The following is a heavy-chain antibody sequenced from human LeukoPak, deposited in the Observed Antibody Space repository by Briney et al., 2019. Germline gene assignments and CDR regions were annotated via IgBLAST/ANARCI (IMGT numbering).Heavy chain of an antibody. D-gene: IGHD3-16*01. J-gene: IGHJ4*02. Sequence: GGSLRLSCAASGFTFSSYEMNWVRQTPEKGLEWVSYISSSGTTIYYADSVRGRFTISRDNAKKSLYLQIHSLRADDTAVYYCASLIRLFNYWGQGTLVTVSS. CDR2: ISSSGTTI. CDR3: ASLIRLFNY. CDR1: GFTFSSYE. V-gene: IGHV3-48*03.